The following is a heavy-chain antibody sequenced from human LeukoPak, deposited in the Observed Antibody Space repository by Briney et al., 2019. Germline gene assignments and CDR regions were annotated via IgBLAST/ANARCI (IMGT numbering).Heavy chain of an antibody. CDR2: INHSGST. D-gene: IGHD3-3*01. CDR3: ARGLSRLRFLEWLPTYFDY. CDR1: GGSFGGYY. J-gene: IGHJ4*02. V-gene: IGHV4-34*01. Sequence: SETLSLTCAVYGGSFGGYYWSWIRQPPGKGLEWIGEINHSGSTNYNPSLKSRVTISVDTSKNQFSLKLSSVTAADTAVYYCARGLSRLRFLEWLPTYFDYWGLGTLVTVSS.